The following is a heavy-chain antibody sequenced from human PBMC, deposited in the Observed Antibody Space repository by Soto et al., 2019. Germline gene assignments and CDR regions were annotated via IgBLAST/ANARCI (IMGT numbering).Heavy chain of an antibody. Sequence: EVQLVESGGGLVQPGGSLKLSCAASGFIFSGSAIHWVRQASGKGLEWVGRIRSRANNFATSSAASVKGRFTFSRDDSKNTAYLQMNTLKPEDTAVYYCARGQGAAIGDYYYHGMDVWGQGTTVTVCS. CDR3: ARGQGAAIGDYYYHGMDV. CDR1: GFIFSGSA. V-gene: IGHV3-73*02. CDR2: IRSRANNFAT. D-gene: IGHD2-2*02. J-gene: IGHJ6*02.